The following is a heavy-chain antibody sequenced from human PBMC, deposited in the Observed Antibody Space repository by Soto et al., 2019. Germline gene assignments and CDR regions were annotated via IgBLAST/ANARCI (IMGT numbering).Heavy chain of an antibody. D-gene: IGHD3-16*01. CDR2: IWYDGSNK. CDR1: GFTFSSYG. Sequence: GGSLRLSCAASGFTFSSYGMHWVRQAPGKGLEWVAVIWYDGSNKYYADSVKGRFTISRDNSKNTLYLQMNSLRAEDTVVYYCGRGGYIWGTMTEAFDIWGQGTMVTVSS. V-gene: IGHV3-33*01. CDR3: GRGGYIWGTMTEAFDI. J-gene: IGHJ3*02.